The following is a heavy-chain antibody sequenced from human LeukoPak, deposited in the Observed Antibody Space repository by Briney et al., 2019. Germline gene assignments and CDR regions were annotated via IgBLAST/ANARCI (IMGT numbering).Heavy chain of an antibody. D-gene: IGHD6-13*01. J-gene: IGHJ6*02. CDR1: GSSFSDQY. CDR2: IKSKTDGGTT. V-gene: IGHV3-15*01. Sequence: PGGSLRLSCAASGSSFSDQYMNWVRQAPGKGLEWVGRIKSKTDGGTTDYVAPVKGRFTISRDDSKNTLYLQMNSLKTEDTAVYYCITAAGTLRGMGNYYYGMDVWGQGTTVTVSS. CDR3: ITAAGTLRGMGNYYYGMDV.